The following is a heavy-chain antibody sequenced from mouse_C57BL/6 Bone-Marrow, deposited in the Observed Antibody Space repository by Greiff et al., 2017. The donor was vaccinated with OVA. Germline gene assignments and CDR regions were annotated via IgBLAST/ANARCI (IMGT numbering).Heavy chain of an antibody. V-gene: IGHV1-50*01. CDR3: ARSDY. Sequence: VQLQQPGAELVKPGASVKLSCKASGYTFTSYWMQWVKQRPGQGLEWIGEIDPSDSYTNYNQKFKGKATFTVDTSSSTAYMQLSSLTSEDSAVYYCARSDYWGQGTTLTVSS. CDR2: IDPSDSYT. J-gene: IGHJ2*01. CDR1: GYTFTSYW.